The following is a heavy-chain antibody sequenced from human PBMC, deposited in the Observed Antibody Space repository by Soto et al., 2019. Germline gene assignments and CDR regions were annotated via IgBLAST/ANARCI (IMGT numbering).Heavy chain of an antibody. CDR2: IYWDDDK. V-gene: IGHV2-5*02. Sequence: SGPTLVNPTQTLTLTCTFSGFSLSTSGVGVGWIRQPPGKALEWLALIYWDDDKRYSPSLKSRLTITKDTSKNQVVLTMTNMDPVDTATYYCARSSYYYDSSGYIRRYYFDYWGQGTLVTVSS. D-gene: IGHD3-22*01. CDR3: ARSSYYYDSSGYIRRYYFDY. CDR1: GFSLSTSGVG. J-gene: IGHJ4*02.